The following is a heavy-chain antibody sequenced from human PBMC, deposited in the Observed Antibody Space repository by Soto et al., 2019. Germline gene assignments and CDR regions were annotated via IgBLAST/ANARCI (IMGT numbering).Heavy chain of an antibody. J-gene: IGHJ4*02. CDR1: GGSIKNFA. CDR2: FIPIFGTT. CDR3: AHDTSGYYFYSFDN. Sequence: QVQLVQSGAEVKRPGSSLKVSCKASGGSIKNFAISWVRQAPGQGPEWMGGFIPIFGTTYYAQKFQGRVTIIADESTSTLNRELRALTSEDTAVYYCAHDTSGYYFYSFDNWGQGTLVTVS. V-gene: IGHV1-69*01. D-gene: IGHD3-22*01.